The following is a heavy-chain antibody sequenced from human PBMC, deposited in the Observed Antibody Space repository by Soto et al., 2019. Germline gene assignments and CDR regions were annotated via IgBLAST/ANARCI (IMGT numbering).Heavy chain of an antibody. CDR1: GGTFSSYA. V-gene: IGHV1-69*13. D-gene: IGHD3-3*01. CDR3: ARGPVWSGYLYGMDV. CDR2: IIPIFGTA. J-gene: IGHJ6*02. Sequence: ASVKVSCKASGGTFSSYAISWVRQAPGQGLEWMGGIIPIFGTANYAQKFQGRVTITADESTSTAYMELSSLRSEDTAVYYCARGPVWSGYLYGMDVWGQGTTVTVSS.